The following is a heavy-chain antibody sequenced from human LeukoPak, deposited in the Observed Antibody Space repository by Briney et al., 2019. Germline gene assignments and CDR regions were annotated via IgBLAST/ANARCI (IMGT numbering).Heavy chain of an antibody. J-gene: IGHJ4*02. CDR1: GFTVSSNY. V-gene: IGHV3-66*01. CDR3: ARDSSGYTFDY. Sequence: GGSLRLSCAASGFTVSSNYMSWVRQAPGEGLVWVSVIYSGGSTYYADSVKGRFTISRDNSKNTLYLQMNSLRAEDTAVYYCARDSSGYTFDYWGQGTLVTVSS. D-gene: IGHD3-22*01. CDR2: IYSGGST.